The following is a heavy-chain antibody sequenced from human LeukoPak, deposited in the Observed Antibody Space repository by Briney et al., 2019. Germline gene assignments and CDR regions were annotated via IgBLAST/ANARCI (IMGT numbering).Heavy chain of an antibody. D-gene: IGHD2-21*02. CDR3: TRGPGCDWVEPAN. Sequence: PGGSLRLSCTASGFTFGDYAMSWFRQAPVKGLEWVGFIRSKAYGGTTEYAASVKGRFTISRDDSKSIAYLQMNSLKTEDTAVYYCTRGPGCDWVEPANWGQGTLVTVSS. CDR1: GFTFGDYA. CDR2: IRSKAYGGTT. V-gene: IGHV3-49*03. J-gene: IGHJ4*02.